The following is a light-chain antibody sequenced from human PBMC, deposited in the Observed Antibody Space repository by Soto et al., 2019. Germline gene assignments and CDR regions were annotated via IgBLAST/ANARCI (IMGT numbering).Light chain of an antibody. Sequence: DIQMTHSPSSLSASVGDRVTITCRASQSICSYLNWYQQKPGKAPKLLIYAASSLQSGVPSRFSGSGSGTDFTLTISSLQPDDFATYYCQHYLSYPLTFGGGTKVDIK. CDR1: QSICSY. CDR3: QHYLSYPLT. J-gene: IGKJ4*01. V-gene: IGKV1-39*01. CDR2: AAS.